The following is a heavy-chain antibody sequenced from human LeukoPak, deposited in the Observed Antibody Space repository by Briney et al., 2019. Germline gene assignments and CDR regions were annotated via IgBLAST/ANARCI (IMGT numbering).Heavy chain of an antibody. CDR3: ARGIVGATTVAFLDY. CDR2: IYYSGST. Sequence: SETLSLTCTVSGGSISSYYWSWIRQPPGKGLEWIGYIYYSGSTNYNPSLKSRVTISVDTSKNQFSLKLSSVTAADTAVYYCARGIVGATTVAFLDYWGQGTLVTVSS. D-gene: IGHD1-26*01. CDR1: GGSISSYY. V-gene: IGHV4-59*01. J-gene: IGHJ4*02.